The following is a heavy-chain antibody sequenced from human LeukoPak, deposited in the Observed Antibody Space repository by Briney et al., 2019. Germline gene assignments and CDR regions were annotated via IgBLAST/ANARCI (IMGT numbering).Heavy chain of an antibody. CDR2: IYPGDSDT. CDR1: GYSFTRHW. J-gene: IGHJ4*02. CDR3: ARRSSSGYSYFDY. V-gene: IGHV5-51*01. D-gene: IGHD3-22*01. Sequence: GESLKISCKGFGYSFTRHWIGWVRQMPGEGLEWMGIIYPGDSDTRYSPSFQGQVTISADKSISTAYLQWSSLKASDTAMYYCARRSSSGYSYFDYWGQGTLVTVSS.